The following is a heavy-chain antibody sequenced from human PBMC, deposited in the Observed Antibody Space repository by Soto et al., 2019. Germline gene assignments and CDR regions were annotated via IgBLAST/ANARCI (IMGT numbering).Heavy chain of an antibody. Sequence: GCTSAGLGSHRVLQETGKGLEGVVGGSQSGMYSYYADSVKGRFTISRDNSKNTLYLQMNSLRAEDTAVYYCARDGDNPGQRFLEWPNTNYYYGMDVCGQATTVTGPS. D-gene: IGHD3-3*01. CDR3: ARDGDNPGQRFLEWPNTNYYYGMDV. J-gene: IGHJ6*02. CDR2: GSQSGMYS. V-gene: IGHV3-30*19. CDR1: GCTSAGLG.